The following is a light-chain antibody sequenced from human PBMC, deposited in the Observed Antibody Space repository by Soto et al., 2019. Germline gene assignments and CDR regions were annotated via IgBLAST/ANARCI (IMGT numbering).Light chain of an antibody. CDR3: QHYDSFPLI. V-gene: IGKV1-5*03. CDR1: QSISSW. CDR2: KAS. J-gene: IGKJ4*01. Sequence: DIQMTQSPSTLSASVGDRVTITCRASQSISSWLAWYQQKPGRAPKLLIYKASSLGSGVPSRFAGSGSGTEFPLTISSLQPDDFATYYCQHYDSFPLIFGGGSKVEIK.